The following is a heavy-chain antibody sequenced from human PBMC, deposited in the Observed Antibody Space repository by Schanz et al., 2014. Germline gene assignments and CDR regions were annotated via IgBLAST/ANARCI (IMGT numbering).Heavy chain of an antibody. Sequence: EVQLVESGGSLVKPGGSLRLSCEASRFTFSSYSFNWVRQAPGKGLEWVSSITASGDYMHYADSVKGRFTISRDNARNSLYLQMNNLRVEDTAVYYCARGPDYGSGSYSSYWGQGTLVTVSS. V-gene: IGHV3-21*01. J-gene: IGHJ4*02. D-gene: IGHD3-10*01. CDR1: RFTFSSYS. CDR3: ARGPDYGSGSYSSY. CDR2: ITASGDYM.